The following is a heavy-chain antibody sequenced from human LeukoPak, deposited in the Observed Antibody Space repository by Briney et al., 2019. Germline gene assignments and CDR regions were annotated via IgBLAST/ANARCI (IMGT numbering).Heavy chain of an antibody. CDR2: ISWNSGSI. Sequence: GGSLRLSCAASGFTFNSYWMHWVRQAPGKGLEWVSGISWNSGSIGYADSVKGRFTISRDNAKNSLYLQMNSLRAEDTALYYCAKAGGVTATNFDYWGQGTLVTVSS. V-gene: IGHV3-9*01. J-gene: IGHJ4*02. CDR1: GFTFNSYW. D-gene: IGHD2-21*02. CDR3: AKAGGVTATNFDY.